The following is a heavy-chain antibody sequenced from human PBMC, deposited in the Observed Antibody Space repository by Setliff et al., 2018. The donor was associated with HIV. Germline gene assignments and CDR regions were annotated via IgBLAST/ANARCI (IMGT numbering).Heavy chain of an antibody. CDR1: GFTLNTYA. CDR2: FIGSADTM. CDR3: AKDPVRAHGGSGWYYFDS. Sequence: GGSLRLSCVVSGFTLNTYAMSWVSQAPGKGLEWVAGFIGSADTMYYEDSVKGRFAISRDNSKNTLYLQMNNLRVEDTAIYYCAKDPVRAHGGSGWYYFDSWGQGTLVTVSS. V-gene: IGHV3-23*01. D-gene: IGHD6-13*01. J-gene: IGHJ4*02.